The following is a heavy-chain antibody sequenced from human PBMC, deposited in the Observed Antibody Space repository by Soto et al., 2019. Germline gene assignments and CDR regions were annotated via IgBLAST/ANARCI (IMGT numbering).Heavy chain of an antibody. CDR3: ARSSIAVAGTWYYYYGMDV. J-gene: IGHJ6*02. D-gene: IGHD6-19*01. CDR1: GGSISSGGYY. Sequence: QVQLQESGPGLVKPSQTLSLTCTVSGGSISSGGYYWSWIRQHPGKGLEWIGYIYYSGSTYYNPSLKSRVTISVDTSKNQFSLKLSSVTAADTAVYYCARSSIAVAGTWYYYYGMDVWGRGTTVTVSS. CDR2: IYYSGST. V-gene: IGHV4-31*03.